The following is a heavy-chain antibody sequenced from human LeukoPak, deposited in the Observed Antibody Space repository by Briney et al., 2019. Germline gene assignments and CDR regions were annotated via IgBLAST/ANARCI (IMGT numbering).Heavy chain of an antibody. J-gene: IGHJ6*02. V-gene: IGHV3-49*04. CDR2: IRSKAYRGTT. CDR1: GFTFGDHA. Sequence: PGGSLRLFCRGSGFTFGDHAMSWVRQAPGKGLEWVGFIRSKAYRGTTEYAASVKGRFTISRDDSASIAYLQMNSLKTEDTAVYYCARGPIQLWIHNAMDVWGQGTTVTVSS. D-gene: IGHD5-18*01. CDR3: ARGPIQLWIHNAMDV.